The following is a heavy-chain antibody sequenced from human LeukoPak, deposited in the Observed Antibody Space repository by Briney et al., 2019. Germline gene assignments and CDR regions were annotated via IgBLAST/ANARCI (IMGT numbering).Heavy chain of an antibody. V-gene: IGHV1-18*01. CDR3: ARGVFIYYYYYMDV. CDR1: GYTFTSYG. CDR2: ISAYNGNT. J-gene: IGHJ6*03. Sequence: GASVKVSCKASGYTFTSYGISWVRQAPGQGLEWMGWISAYNGNTNYAQKLQGRDTMTTDTSTSTAYMELRSLRSDDTAVYYCARGVFIYYYYYMDVWGKGTTVTVSS. D-gene: IGHD3-10*01.